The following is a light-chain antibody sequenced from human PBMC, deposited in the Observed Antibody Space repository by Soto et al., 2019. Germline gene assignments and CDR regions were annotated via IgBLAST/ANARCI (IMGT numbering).Light chain of an antibody. Sequence: DIQMTQSPSSLSASVGDSVTITCRASQSITTYLNWYQQKPGKAPKLLIYGASSLQSGVPSRFSGSGSGTDFTLTISSLQPEDFATYYCQQSYSTHATTFGQGTRLEIK. CDR3: QQSYSTHATT. CDR2: GAS. V-gene: IGKV1-39*01. J-gene: IGKJ5*01. CDR1: QSITTY.